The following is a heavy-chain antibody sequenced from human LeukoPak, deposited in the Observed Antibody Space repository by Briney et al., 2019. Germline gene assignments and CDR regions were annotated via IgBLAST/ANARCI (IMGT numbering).Heavy chain of an antibody. Sequence: GSLRLSCAASGFTFSSYWMHWVRQAPGKGLVWVSRINSDGSSTSYADSVKGRFTISRDNAKKTLYLQMNSLRAEDTAVYYCARVQLPYYYGSGSYLGLDPWGQGTLVTVSS. CDR3: ARVQLPYYYGSGSYLGLDP. V-gene: IGHV3-74*01. CDR1: GFTFSSYW. J-gene: IGHJ5*02. D-gene: IGHD3-10*01. CDR2: INSDGSST.